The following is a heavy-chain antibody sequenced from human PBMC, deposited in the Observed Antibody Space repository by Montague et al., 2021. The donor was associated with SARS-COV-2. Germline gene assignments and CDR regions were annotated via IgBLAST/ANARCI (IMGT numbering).Heavy chain of an antibody. Sequence: SETLSLTCAVSGGSFSHYFWSWIRQPPGKGLELIGHICHTGSTRYNPSLESRVTISVDTSKNHLSLELTSMTVADTSVYFCVGEDHEYDLSYWGQGTTVTVSS. J-gene: IGHJ4*02. D-gene: IGHD6-6*01. V-gene: IGHV4-59*12. CDR1: GGSFSHYF. CDR3: VGEDHEYDLSY. CDR2: ICHTGST.